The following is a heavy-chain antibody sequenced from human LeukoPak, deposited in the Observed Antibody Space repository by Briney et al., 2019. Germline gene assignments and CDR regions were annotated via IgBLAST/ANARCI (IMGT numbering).Heavy chain of an antibody. CDR2: ISGRGGST. Sequence: GGSLRHSCAASGFTFSSQAMSWVRQATGKGLEWVSAISGRGGSTYYAYSVKGRFTFSRDDSKNTAYLQMNSLKTEDTAVYYCAREDIVVVVAAHFDYWGQGTLVTVSS. V-gene: IGHV3-23*01. CDR3: AREDIVVVVAAHFDY. J-gene: IGHJ4*02. D-gene: IGHD2-15*01. CDR1: GFTFSSQA.